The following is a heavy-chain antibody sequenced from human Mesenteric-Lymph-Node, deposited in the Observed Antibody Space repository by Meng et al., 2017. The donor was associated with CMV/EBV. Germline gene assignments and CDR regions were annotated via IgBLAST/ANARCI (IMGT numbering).Heavy chain of an antibody. J-gene: IGHJ4*02. CDR2: INPSGGST. CDR1: RYTFTSYY. V-gene: IGHV1-46*01. CDR3: ARDPVEVSYSSSSGFDY. Sequence: ASVKVSCKASRYTFTSYYMHWVRQAPGQGLEWMGIINPSGGSTSYAQKFQGRVTMTRDTSTSTVYMELSSLRSEDTAVYYCARDPVEVSYSSSSGFDYWGQGTLVTVSS. D-gene: IGHD6-6*01.